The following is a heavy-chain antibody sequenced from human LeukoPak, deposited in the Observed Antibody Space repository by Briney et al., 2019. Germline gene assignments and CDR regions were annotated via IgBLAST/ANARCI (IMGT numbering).Heavy chain of an antibody. CDR3: ARDVMVRGVSFAFDI. V-gene: IGHV4-34*01. CDR2: INHSGST. D-gene: IGHD3-10*01. J-gene: IGHJ3*02. Sequence: PETLSLTCAVYGGSFSGYYWSWIRQPPGKGLEWIGEINHSGSTNYSPSLKSRVTISVDTSKNQFSLKLSSVTAADTAVYYCARDVMVRGVSFAFDIWGQGTMVTVSS. CDR1: GGSFSGYY.